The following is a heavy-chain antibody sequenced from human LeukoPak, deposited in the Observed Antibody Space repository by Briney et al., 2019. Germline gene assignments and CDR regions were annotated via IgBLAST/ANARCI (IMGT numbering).Heavy chain of an antibody. D-gene: IGHD3-3*01. J-gene: IGHJ4*02. V-gene: IGHV4-59*08. CDR2: IYYSGST. CDR1: GGSISSYY. CDR3: ARLPRYDFWS. Sequence: KASETLSLTCTVSGGSISSYYWSWIRQPPGKGLEWIGNIYYSGSTNYNPSLKSRVTISVDTSKKQFSLKLRSVTAADTAVYYCARLPRYDFWSWGQGTLVTVSS.